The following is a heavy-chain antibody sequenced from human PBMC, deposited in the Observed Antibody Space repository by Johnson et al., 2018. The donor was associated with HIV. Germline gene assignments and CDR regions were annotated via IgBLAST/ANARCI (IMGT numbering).Heavy chain of an antibody. CDR3: AKDLGAAELTPDVFDL. J-gene: IGHJ3*01. CDR1: GFPFSSYG. V-gene: IGHV3-30*18. CDR2: ISFDGSDK. D-gene: IGHD1-7*01. Sequence: QMMLVDSGGGAVQPGRSLRLSCAASGFPFSSYGMHWVRQAPGKGLEWVAVISFDGSDKYYADSVKGRFTISRDNSKNTLYLQMNSLRIDDTGVYYCAKDLGAAELTPDVFDLWGQGTMVTVSS.